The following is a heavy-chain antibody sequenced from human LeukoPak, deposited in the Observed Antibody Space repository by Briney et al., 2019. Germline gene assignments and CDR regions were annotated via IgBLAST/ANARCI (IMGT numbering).Heavy chain of an antibody. CDR2: ISGSSDDI. V-gene: IGHV3-21*05. CDR1: GFTFSSHR. Sequence: GGSLRLSCAASGFTFSSHRMNWVRQAPGKGLEWVADISGSSDDIHYADSVKGRFTISRDNSKNTLYLQMNSLRAEDTAVFYCATFPYYFDSSGSYYFDFWGQGTLVTVSS. CDR3: ATFPYYFDSSGSYYFDF. D-gene: IGHD3-22*01. J-gene: IGHJ4*02.